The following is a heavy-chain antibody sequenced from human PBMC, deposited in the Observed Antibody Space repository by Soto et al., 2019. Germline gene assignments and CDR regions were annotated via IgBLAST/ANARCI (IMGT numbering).Heavy chain of an antibody. CDR2: ISYDGSNK. Sequence: GGSLRLSCAASGFTFSSYAMHWVRQAPGKVLEWVAVISYDGSNKYYADSVKGRFTISRDNSKNTLYLQMNSLRAEDTAVYYCASGYCSSTSCQDWGFDPWGQGTLVTV. CDR3: ASGYCSSTSCQDWGFDP. V-gene: IGHV3-30-3*01. D-gene: IGHD2-2*01. CDR1: GFTFSSYA. J-gene: IGHJ5*02.